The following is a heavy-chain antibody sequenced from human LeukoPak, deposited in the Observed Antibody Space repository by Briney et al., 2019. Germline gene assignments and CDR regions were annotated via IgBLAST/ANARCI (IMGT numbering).Heavy chain of an antibody. J-gene: IGHJ6*02. Sequence: PGGSLRLSCAASGFTFSSYGMHWVRQAPGKGLEWVAVIWYDGSNKYYADSVKGRLTISRDNSKNTLYLQMNSLRAEDTAVYYCARDQVVDPRYYYYYYGMDVWGQGTTVTVSS. CDR2: IWYDGSNK. V-gene: IGHV3-33*01. CDR1: GFTFSSYG. D-gene: IGHD3-22*01. CDR3: ARDQVVDPRYYYYYYGMDV.